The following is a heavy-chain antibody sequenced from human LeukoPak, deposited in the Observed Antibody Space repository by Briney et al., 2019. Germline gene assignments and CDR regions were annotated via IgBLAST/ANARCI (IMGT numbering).Heavy chain of an antibody. Sequence: GGSLRLSGGSSRFTHSSYWVSWVRQAPGKGREWVANIKQDGSEKYYVDSVKGRFTISRDNAKNSLYLQMNSLRAEDTAVYYCARDRYSSSPEFDPWGQGTLVTVSS. V-gene: IGHV3-7*01. J-gene: IGHJ5*02. CDR1: RFTHSSYW. CDR3: ARDRYSSSPEFDP. D-gene: IGHD6-13*01. CDR2: IKQDGSEK.